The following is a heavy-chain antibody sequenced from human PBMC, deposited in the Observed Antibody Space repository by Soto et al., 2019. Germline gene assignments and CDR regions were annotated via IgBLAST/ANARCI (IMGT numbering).Heavy chain of an antibody. D-gene: IGHD2-15*01. CDR1: GASISTYY. V-gene: IGHV4-59*01. CDR2: MSYSGST. J-gene: IGHJ6*02. CDR3: ARVCSGASCYFPFYYGMNV. Sequence: QVQLQESGPGLVKPSETLSLTCTVSGASISTYYWSWIRQPPGKGLARIGYMSYSGSTTYNPSRRRRVTTAVDTSKNQICLKLSSVTAADTAVYYCARVCSGASCYFPFYYGMNVWGQGTTVTVSS.